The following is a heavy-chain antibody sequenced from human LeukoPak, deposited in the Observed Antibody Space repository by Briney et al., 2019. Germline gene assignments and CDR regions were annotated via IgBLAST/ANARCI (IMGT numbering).Heavy chain of an antibody. Sequence: HPGGSLRLSCAASGFTFSNHAMSWVRQAPGKGLERVSDVSGSGGTTYYADSVKGRFTISRDNSKNTLYLQMNSLRAVDTAVYYCAKDSGFSSSWQLAYWGQGTLVTVSA. CDR1: GFTFSNHA. CDR3: AKDSGFSSSWQLAY. CDR2: VSGSGGTT. D-gene: IGHD6-13*01. V-gene: IGHV3-23*01. J-gene: IGHJ4*02.